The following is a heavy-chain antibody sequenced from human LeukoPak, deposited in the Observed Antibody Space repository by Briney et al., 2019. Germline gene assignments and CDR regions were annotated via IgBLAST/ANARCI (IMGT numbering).Heavy chain of an antibody. CDR1: GGSISSYY. CDR3: ARLTMVRGVTPYYFDY. CDR2: IYNSGST. D-gene: IGHD3-10*01. J-gene: IGHJ4*02. V-gene: IGHV4-59*01. Sequence: SETLSLTCTVSGGSISSYYWSWIRQPPGKGLEWIGYIYNSGSTNYNPSLKSRVTISVDTSKNQFSLKLSSVTAADTAVYYCARLTMVRGVTPYYFDYWGQGTLVTVSS.